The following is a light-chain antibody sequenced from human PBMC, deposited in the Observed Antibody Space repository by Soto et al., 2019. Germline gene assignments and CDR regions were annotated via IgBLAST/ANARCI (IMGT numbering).Light chain of an antibody. J-gene: IGLJ3*02. CDR3: CSYAGSSTPRV. Sequence: QSVLTQPASVSGSPGQSITISCTGTSSDVGSYNLVSWYQQPPGEAPKLMIYEGSKRPSGVSNRFSGSKSGNTASLTISGLQAEDEADYYCCSYAGSSTPRVFGGGTKLTVL. CDR2: EGS. CDR1: SSDVGSYNL. V-gene: IGLV2-23*01.